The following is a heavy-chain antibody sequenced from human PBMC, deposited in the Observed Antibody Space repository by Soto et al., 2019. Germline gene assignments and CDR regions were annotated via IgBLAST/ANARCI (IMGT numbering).Heavy chain of an antibody. J-gene: IGHJ4*02. CDR2: IYTSGCT. CDR1: GGSISSYY. Sequence: PSETLSLTCTVSGGSISSYYWSWIRQPAGKGLEWIGRIYTSGCTNYNPSLKSRVTMSVDTSKNQFSLKLSSVTSADTAMYYCARARRGAIGGFDYRYQGTLVTVSS. CDR3: ARARRGAIGGFDY. V-gene: IGHV4-4*07. D-gene: IGHD3-16*02.